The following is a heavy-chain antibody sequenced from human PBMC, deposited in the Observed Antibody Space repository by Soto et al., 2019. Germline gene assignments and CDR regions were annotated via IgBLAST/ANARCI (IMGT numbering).Heavy chain of an antibody. CDR1: GFIFSDYT. J-gene: IGHJ4*02. D-gene: IGHD4-4*01. V-gene: IGHV3-21*01. Sequence: EVQLVESGGGLVQPGGSLRLSCEVSGFIFSDYTMNWVRQAPGKGLEWVASIDNSGSYIFYAGPLKGRFTISRDNAKNSLFLQLRGLRADDTAVYFCVRGDYRDYWGQGTVVAVSS. CDR2: IDNSGSYI. CDR3: VRGDYRDY.